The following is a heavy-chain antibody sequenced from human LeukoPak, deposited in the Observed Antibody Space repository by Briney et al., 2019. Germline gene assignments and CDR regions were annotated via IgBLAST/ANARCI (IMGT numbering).Heavy chain of an antibody. Sequence: SETLSLTCTVSGGSISSYYWSWIRQPPGKGLEWIRYIYYSGSTNYNPSLKSRVTISVDTSKNQFSLKLSSVTAADTAVYYCARDLGSGWFSFDYWGQGTLVTVSS. V-gene: IGHV4-59*01. J-gene: IGHJ4*02. D-gene: IGHD6-19*01. CDR3: ARDLGSGWFSFDY. CDR2: IYYSGST. CDR1: GGSISSYY.